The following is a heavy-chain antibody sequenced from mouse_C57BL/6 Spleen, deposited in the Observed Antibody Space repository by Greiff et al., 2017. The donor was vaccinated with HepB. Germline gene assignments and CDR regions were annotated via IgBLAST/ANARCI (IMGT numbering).Heavy chain of an antibody. CDR2: INPNNGGT. J-gene: IGHJ2*01. V-gene: IGHV1-22*01. Sequence: DVKLQESGPELVKPGASVKMSCKASGYTFTDYNMHWVKQSHGKSLEWIGYINPNNGGTSYNQKFKGKATLTVNKSSSTAYMELRSLTSEDSAVYYCARRTGTLGYFDYWGQGTTLTVSS. CDR3: ARRTGTLGYFDY. CDR1: GYTFTDYN. D-gene: IGHD4-1*01.